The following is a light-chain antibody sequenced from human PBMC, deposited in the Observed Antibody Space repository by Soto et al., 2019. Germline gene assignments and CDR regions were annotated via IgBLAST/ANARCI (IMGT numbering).Light chain of an antibody. CDR2: AES. CDR3: QQGNRFPWT. CDR1: PGISTW. J-gene: IGKJ1*01. Sequence: DIQMTQSPSSVSASVRDRVTINCRATPGISTWLAWYQQKPGKDPKHLLYAESCLQSGDPSRFSGSRSGTDFTITICSLQPEDFATYYCQQGNRFPWTFGQGTKVEIK. V-gene: IGKV1-12*01.